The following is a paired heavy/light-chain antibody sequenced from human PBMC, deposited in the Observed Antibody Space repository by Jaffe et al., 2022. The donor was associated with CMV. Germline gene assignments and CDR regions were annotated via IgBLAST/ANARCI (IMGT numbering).Heavy chain of an antibody. D-gene: IGHD5-18*01. CDR2: ISSSGSTI. V-gene: IGHV3-48*03. CDR3: ARVSVVQLWSTNEFAFDI. J-gene: IGHJ3*02. Sequence: EVQLVESGGGLVQPGGSLRLSCAASGFTFSSYEMNWVRQAPGKGLEWVSYISSSGSTIYYADSVKGRFTISRDNAKNSLYLQMNSLRAEDTAVYYCARVSVVQLWSTNEFAFDIWGQGTMVTVSS. CDR1: GFTFSSYE.
Light chain of an antibody. V-gene: IGLV3-21*04. J-gene: IGLJ2*01. Sequence: SYVLTQPPSVSVAPGKTARITCGGNNIGSKSVHWYQQKPGQAPVLVIYYDSDRPSGIPERFSGSNSGNTATLTISRVEAGDEADYYCQVWDSSSDHGVFGGGTKLTVL. CDR2: YDS. CDR1: NIGSKS. CDR3: QVWDSSSDHGV.